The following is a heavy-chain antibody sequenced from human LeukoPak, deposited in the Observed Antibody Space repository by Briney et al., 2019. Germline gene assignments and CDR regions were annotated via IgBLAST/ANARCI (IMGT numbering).Heavy chain of an antibody. CDR1: GFTFSNYR. J-gene: IGHJ4*02. CDR2: MKQDGSET. CDR3: ARDKIVGATHFDY. D-gene: IGHD1-26*01. Sequence: GGSLRLSCAASGFTFSNYRMSWVRQAPGKGLEWVANMKQDGSETYYVDSVKGRLTISRDNAKNSLYLQMNSLRAEDTAVYYCARDKIVGATHFDYWGQGALVTVSS. V-gene: IGHV3-7*01.